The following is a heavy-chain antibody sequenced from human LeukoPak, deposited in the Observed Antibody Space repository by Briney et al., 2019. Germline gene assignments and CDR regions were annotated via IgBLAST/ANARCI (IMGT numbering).Heavy chain of an antibody. CDR1: GYTFTSYG. J-gene: IGHJ6*02. CDR2: ISTYNGNT. V-gene: IGHV1-18*01. D-gene: IGHD2-21*01. Sequence: ASVKFSCQASGYTFTSYGISWVRQAPGQGLEWMGWISTYNGNTNYAQNLQGRVTMTSDTSASTAYMELRSLRSDDTAVYYCARGGGGGTYYYFGMDVWGQGTTVTVSS. CDR3: ARGGGGGTYYYFGMDV.